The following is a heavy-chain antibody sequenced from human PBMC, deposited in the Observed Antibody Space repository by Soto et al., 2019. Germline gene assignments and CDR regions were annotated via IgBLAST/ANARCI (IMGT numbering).Heavy chain of an antibody. CDR2: IYPGDSDT. D-gene: IGHD6-19*01. Sequence: GESLKISCKGSGYSFPSYWIGWVRQMPGKGLEWMGIIYPGDSDTRYSPSFQGQVTISADKSISTAYLQWSSLKASDTAMYYCARHNIGSGWYGGASTGPLEVYYYGMDVWGQGTTVTVSS. J-gene: IGHJ6*02. V-gene: IGHV5-51*01. CDR1: GYSFPSYW. CDR3: ARHNIGSGWYGGASTGPLEVYYYGMDV.